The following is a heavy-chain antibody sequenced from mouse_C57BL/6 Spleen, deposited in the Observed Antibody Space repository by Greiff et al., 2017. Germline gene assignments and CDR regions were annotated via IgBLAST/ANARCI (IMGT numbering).Heavy chain of an antibody. V-gene: IGHV1-26*01. J-gene: IGHJ4*01. Sequence: VQLQQSGPELVKPGASVKISCKASGYTFTDYYMNWVKQSHGKSLEWIGDINPNNGGTSYNQKFKGKATLTVDKSSSTAYMELRSLTSEDSAVYYCARPLYYGPYYAMDYWGQGTSVTVSS. CDR2: INPNNGGT. CDR1: GYTFTDYY. D-gene: IGHD2-1*01. CDR3: ARPLYYGPYYAMDY.